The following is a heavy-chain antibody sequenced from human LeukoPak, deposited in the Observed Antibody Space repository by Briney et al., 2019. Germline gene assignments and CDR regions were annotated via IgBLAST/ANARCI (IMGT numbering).Heavy chain of an antibody. CDR2: IKQDGGEK. J-gene: IGHJ4*02. CDR1: GFTFSSYW. CDR3: ARSAGDFWSGYFRGLWFDY. Sequence: GSLRLSCAASGFTFSSYWMSWVRQAPGKGLEWVANIKQDGGEKYYVDSVKGRFTISRDNAKNSLYLQMNSLRAEDTAVYYCARSAGDFWSGYFRGLWFDYWGQGTLVTVSS. D-gene: IGHD3-3*01. V-gene: IGHV3-7*01.